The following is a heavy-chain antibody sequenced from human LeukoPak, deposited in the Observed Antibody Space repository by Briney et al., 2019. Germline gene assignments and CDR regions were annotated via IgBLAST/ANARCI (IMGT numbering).Heavy chain of an antibody. Sequence: GGSLRLSCAASGFTFSSYAMSWVRQAPGKGLEWVSGISGSGGSTYYADSVKGRFTISRDNFKNTLYLQMNSLRAEDTAVYYCAKAHSSSWFWIFDYWGLGTLVTVSS. V-gene: IGHV3-23*01. CDR1: GFTFSSYA. D-gene: IGHD6-13*01. J-gene: IGHJ4*02. CDR3: AKAHSSSWFWIFDY. CDR2: ISGSGGST.